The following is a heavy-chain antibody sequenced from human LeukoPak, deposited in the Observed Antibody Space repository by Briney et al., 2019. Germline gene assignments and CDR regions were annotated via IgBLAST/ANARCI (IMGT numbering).Heavy chain of an antibody. V-gene: IGHV4-39*07. Sequence: SETLSLTCIVSAGSISSSSYYWGWIRQPPGKGLEWIGSIYYSGNTYYNPSLKSRVTISVDTSKNQFSLKLSSVTAADTAVYYCARAFGIYEYFFDYWGQGTLVPVSS. CDR2: IYYSGNT. CDR3: ARAFGIYEYFFDY. CDR1: AGSISSSSYY. J-gene: IGHJ4*02. D-gene: IGHD5/OR15-5a*01.